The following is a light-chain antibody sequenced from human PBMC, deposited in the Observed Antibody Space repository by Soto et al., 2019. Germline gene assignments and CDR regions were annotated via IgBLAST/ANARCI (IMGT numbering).Light chain of an antibody. CDR3: LQAAQSPLT. Sequence: DIVLTQSPLSLPVTPGEPASISCRSSQSLLQSNGNNHVDWYLQRPGQSPQLLHYLASSRASGGPDRFSGSGSGTEFSREISRVEAEDVGVYYCLQAAQSPLTFGQGTRLEIK. CDR1: QSLLQSNGNNH. J-gene: IGKJ5*01. CDR2: LAS. V-gene: IGKV2-28*01.